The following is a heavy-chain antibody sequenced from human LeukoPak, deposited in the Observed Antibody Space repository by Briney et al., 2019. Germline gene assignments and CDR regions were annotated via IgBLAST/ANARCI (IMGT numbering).Heavy chain of an antibody. CDR2: IYYSGST. J-gene: IGHJ4*02. V-gene: IGHV4-39*01. CDR3: ASRGYSYGNFDY. D-gene: IGHD5-18*01. CDR1: GGSISSSSYY. Sequence: SETLSLACTVSGGSISSSSYYWGWIRQPPGKGLEWIGSIYYSGSTYYNPSLKSRVTISVDTSKNQFSLKLSSVTAADTAVYYCASRGYSYGNFDYWGQGTLVTVS.